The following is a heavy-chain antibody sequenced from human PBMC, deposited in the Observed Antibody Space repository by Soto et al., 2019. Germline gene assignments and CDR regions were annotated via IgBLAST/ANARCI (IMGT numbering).Heavy chain of an antibody. CDR3: AREALLRLYYYYGMDV. V-gene: IGHV1-18*01. J-gene: IGHJ6*02. D-gene: IGHD1-26*01. Sequence: QVQLVQSGAEVKKPGASVKVSCKACGYTFTSYGISWVRQAPGQGLEWMGWISAYNGNTNYAQKLQGRVTMTTDTSTSTAYMELRSLRSDDTAVYYCAREALLRLYYYYGMDVWGQGTTVTVSS. CDR2: ISAYNGNT. CDR1: GYTFTSYG.